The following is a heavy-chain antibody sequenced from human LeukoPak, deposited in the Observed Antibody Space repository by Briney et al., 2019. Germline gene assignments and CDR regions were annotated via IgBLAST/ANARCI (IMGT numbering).Heavy chain of an antibody. D-gene: IGHD3-22*01. J-gene: IGHJ6*01. CDR3: ARAYEILSEVHYVMDV. V-gene: IGHV3-74*01. CDR1: GFTFSRYG. CDR2: ISIDGSQT. Sequence: PGRTLRLSCAFSGFTFSRYGMYWVCHAPGKGPLCVSRISIDGSQTGYADPAKGRFTISRDNAKNAVYLQMNSLTAEDMAVYYCARAYEILSEVHYVMDVWGQGTTVPVSS.